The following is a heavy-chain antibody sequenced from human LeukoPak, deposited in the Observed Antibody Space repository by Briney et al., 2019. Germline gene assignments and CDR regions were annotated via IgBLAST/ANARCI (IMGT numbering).Heavy chain of an antibody. D-gene: IGHD3-22*01. J-gene: IGHJ4*02. CDR3: ARDHPHYYYDTSGYYDY. CDR2: IYTSGTT. CDR1: GGSINSGAYY. V-gene: IGHV4-61*02. Sequence: SQTLSLTCTVSGGSINSGAYYWSWIRQPAGKGLEWIGRIYTSGTTSYNPSLKSRLTISTDTSKNQFSLKLSSVTAADTAVYYCARDHPHYYYDTSGYYDYWGQGILVTVSS.